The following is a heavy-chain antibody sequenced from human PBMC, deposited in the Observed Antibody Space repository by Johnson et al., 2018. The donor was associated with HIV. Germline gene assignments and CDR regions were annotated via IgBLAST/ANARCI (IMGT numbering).Heavy chain of an antibody. CDR2: ISYDGSNK. CDR1: GFTFRSYA. D-gene: IGHD6-19*01. J-gene: IGHJ3*02. CDR3: ARDSDQYSSGWYEQLDAFDI. Sequence: QVQLVESGGGVVQPGRSLRLSCGASGFTFRSYAMHWVRQAPGKGLEWVAVISYDGSNKYYADSVTGRFTIPPANSKNTLYLQMNSLRGEDRAVYYCARDSDQYSSGWYEQLDAFDIWGQGTMVTVSS. V-gene: IGHV3-30*04.